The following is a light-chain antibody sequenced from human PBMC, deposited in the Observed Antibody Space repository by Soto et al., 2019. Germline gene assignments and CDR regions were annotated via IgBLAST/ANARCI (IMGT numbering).Light chain of an antibody. CDR1: SSDVGGYNF. CDR3: SSYRIRSPPDYV. V-gene: IGLV2-14*03. Sequence: QSALTQPASVSGSPGQSITISCIGTSSDVGGYNFVSWYQQHPGEAPKLIIFDVSHRPSGISTRFSGSKSGNTASLTISGLQAEDEADYYCSSYRIRSPPDYVFGPVTKVTV. CDR2: DVS. J-gene: IGLJ1*01.